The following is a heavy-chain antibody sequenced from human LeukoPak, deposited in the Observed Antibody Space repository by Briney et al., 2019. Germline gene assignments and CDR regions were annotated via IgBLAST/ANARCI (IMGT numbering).Heavy chain of an antibody. V-gene: IGHV3-43D*04. CDR3: AKDFSSSWLYYFGTDV. CDR1: GFTFDDYA. CDR2: ISWDGDTT. J-gene: IGHJ6*04. D-gene: IGHD6-13*01. Sequence: GGSLRLSCEASGFTFDDYAMHWVRQAPGKGLEWVSLISWDGDTTYYADSVKGRFTISRDNRKDSLYLQMNSLRAEDTALYYCAKDFSSSWLYYFGTDVWGKGTTVTVSS.